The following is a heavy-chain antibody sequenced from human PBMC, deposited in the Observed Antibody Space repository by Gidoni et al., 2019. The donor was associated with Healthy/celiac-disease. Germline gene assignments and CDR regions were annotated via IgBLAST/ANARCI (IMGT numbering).Heavy chain of an antibody. CDR3: ARDRDRAVAGAGRSGGMDV. CDR2: IYTSGST. J-gene: IGHJ6*02. V-gene: IGHV4-4*07. D-gene: IGHD6-19*01. CDR1: GGSISSYY. Sequence: QVQLQESGPGLVKPSETLSLTCTVAGGSISSYYWSWIRQPAGKGLEWIGRIYTSGSTNYNPSLKSRVTMSVDTSKNQFSLKLSSVTAADTAVYYCARDRDRAVAGAGRSGGMDVWGQGTTVTVSS.